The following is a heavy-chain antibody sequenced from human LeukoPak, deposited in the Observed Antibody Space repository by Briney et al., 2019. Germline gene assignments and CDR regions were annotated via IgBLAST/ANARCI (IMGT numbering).Heavy chain of an antibody. CDR1: GYTFTGYF. D-gene: IGHD1-20*01. CDR2: INPNSGDT. V-gene: IGHV1-2*02. CDR3: ARDRNWNFDY. Sequence: ASVRVSCKASGYTFTGYFLHWVRQAPGQGLEWMGWINPNSGDTKYAQKFQGRVTMTRDTSISTTYMELNRLRSDDTAVYYCARDRNWNFDYWGLGTLVTVSS. J-gene: IGHJ4*02.